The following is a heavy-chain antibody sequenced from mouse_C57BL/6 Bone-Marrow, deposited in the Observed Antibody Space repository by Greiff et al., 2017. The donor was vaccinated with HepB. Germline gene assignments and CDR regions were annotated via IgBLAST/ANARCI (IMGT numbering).Heavy chain of an antibody. CDR3: TTYQFAY. V-gene: IGHV14-4*01. J-gene: IGHJ3*01. CDR2: IDPENGDT. CDR1: GFKIKDDY. Sequence: EVQLQESGAELVRPGASVKLSCTASGFKIKDDYMHWVKQRPEQGLEWIGWIDPENGDTEYASKFQGKATITADTSSNTAYLQLSSLTSEDTAVYYCTTYQFAYWGQGTLVTVSA.